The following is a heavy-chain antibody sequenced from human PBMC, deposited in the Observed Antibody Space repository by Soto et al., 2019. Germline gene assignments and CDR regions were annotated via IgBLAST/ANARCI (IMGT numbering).Heavy chain of an antibody. J-gene: IGHJ6*02. D-gene: IGHD1-1*01. CDR3: ARVTPGNNLYYFSGLDF. CDR2: ISYEGSNT. V-gene: IGHV3-30*03. Sequence: LRLSCVASGFTFDTYGIHWVRQVPGKGLQWVAHISYEGSNTYYADSVRGRFTISRDNSKNTLYLQMNTLRPEDTGVYYCARVTPGNNLYYFSGLDFWDQGTSVTVSS. CDR1: GFTFDTYG.